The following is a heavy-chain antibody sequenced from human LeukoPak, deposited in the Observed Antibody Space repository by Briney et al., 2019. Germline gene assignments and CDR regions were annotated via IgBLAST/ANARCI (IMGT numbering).Heavy chain of an antibody. CDR2: IRYDGSNK. Sequence: QPGGSLRLSCAASGFTFSSYGMHWVRQAPGKGLEWVAFIRYDGSNKYYADSVKGRFTISRDNSKNMLYLQMNSLRAEDTAVYYCSNGYGAAEGALFDYWGQGTLVTVSS. J-gene: IGHJ4*02. CDR3: SNGYGAAEGALFDY. D-gene: IGHD2-2*03. CDR1: GFTFSSYG. V-gene: IGHV3-30*02.